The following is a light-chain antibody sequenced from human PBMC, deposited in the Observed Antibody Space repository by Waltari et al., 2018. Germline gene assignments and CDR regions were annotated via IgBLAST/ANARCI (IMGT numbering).Light chain of an antibody. V-gene: IGKV1-5*03. CDR2: KAS. CDR1: EYISTS. Sequence: DVQMTQSPSILAASVGDTVTITFRASEYISTSLAWYQQKPGKAPNILIYKASTLDIGVSSRFSGSGSGTEFTLTISSLQPDDFATYHCQQYKSRSQTFGQGTKVEIK. CDR3: QQYKSRSQT. J-gene: IGKJ1*01.